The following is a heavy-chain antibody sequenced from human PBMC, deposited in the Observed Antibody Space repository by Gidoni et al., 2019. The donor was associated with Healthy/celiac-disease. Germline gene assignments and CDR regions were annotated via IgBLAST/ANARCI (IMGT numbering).Heavy chain of an antibody. Sequence: QLQLQESGPGLVKPSETLSLTCPVPGGSISSSSYYWGWIRQPPGKGLEWIGSIYYSGSTYYNPSLKSRVTISVDTSKNQFSLKLSSVTAADTAVYYCARFRDGVDYWGQGTLVTVSS. J-gene: IGHJ4*02. CDR1: GGSISSSSYY. CDR2: IYYSGST. D-gene: IGHD3-16*01. CDR3: ARFRDGVDY. V-gene: IGHV4-39*01.